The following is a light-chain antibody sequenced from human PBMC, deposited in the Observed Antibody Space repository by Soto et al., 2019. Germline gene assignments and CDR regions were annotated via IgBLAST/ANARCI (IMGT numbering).Light chain of an antibody. J-gene: IGLJ2*01. CDR1: SSNIGAGYD. CDR3: QSYDISLSGYVV. V-gene: IGLV1-40*01. CDR2: GNS. Sequence: QSVLTQPPSVSGAPGQRVTISCTGTSSNIGAGYDVHWYQQLPGTAPKLLIYGNSNRPSGVPDRFSGSKSGTSASLAITGLQAEDEADYYRQSYDISLSGYVVFGGGTKLTVL.